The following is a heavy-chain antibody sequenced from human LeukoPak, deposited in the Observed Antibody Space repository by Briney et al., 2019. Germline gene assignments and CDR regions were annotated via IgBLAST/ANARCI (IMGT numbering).Heavy chain of an antibody. CDR1: GYTFTGYD. D-gene: IGHD6-13*01. J-gene: IGHJ4*02. CDR2: MKSNSGDT. CDR3: ARGEYSSSWYPFDN. V-gene: IGHV1-8*01. Sequence: EASVKVSCKTSGYTFTGYDINWVRQAPGQGLEWTGWMKSNSGDTHFAQKFQGRVTMTRNTSISTAFMELSSLRSEDTAVYYCARGEYSSSWYPFDNWGQGSLVTVSS.